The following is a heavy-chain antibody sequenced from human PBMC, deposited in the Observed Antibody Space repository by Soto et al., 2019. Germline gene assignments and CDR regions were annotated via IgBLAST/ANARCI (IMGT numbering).Heavy chain of an antibody. CDR1: GGTFSSYA. Sequence: QVQLVQSGAEVKKPGSSVKFSCKASGGTFSSYAISWVRQAPGQGLEWMGGIIPIFGTANYAQKFQGRVTITADEDTSTAYMVLSSLRAEDTAVYYCVVGDQLPVDTAMYDWCDPWGQGTLVTVSS. CDR3: VVGDQLPVDTAMYDWCDP. D-gene: IGHD5-18*01. J-gene: IGHJ5*02. CDR2: IIPIFGTA. V-gene: IGHV1-69*12.